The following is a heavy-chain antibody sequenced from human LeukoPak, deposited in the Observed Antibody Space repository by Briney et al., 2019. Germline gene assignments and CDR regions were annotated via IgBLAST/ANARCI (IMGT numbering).Heavy chain of an antibody. CDR1: GGSINSGGYS. Sequence: SSETLSLTCAVSGGSINSGGYSWSWIPQPPGKGLEWMGYIYHSGSTYYNPSLKSRVTMSVDRSKNHFSLKLNSVTAADTVVYYCARGYGTFDFWGQGILVTVSS. J-gene: IGHJ4*02. D-gene: IGHD5-18*01. CDR2: IYHSGST. V-gene: IGHV4-30-2*01. CDR3: ARGYGTFDF.